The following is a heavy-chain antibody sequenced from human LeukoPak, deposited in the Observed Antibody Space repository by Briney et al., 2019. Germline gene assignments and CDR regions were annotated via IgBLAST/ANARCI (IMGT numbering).Heavy chain of an antibody. D-gene: IGHD3-22*01. J-gene: IGHJ5*02. CDR2: IDSAGSST. CDR3: ARDDHYDSSGYVT. V-gene: IGHV3-74*01. CDR1: GFTFSSYW. Sequence: GGSLRLSCAASGFTFSSYWMHWVRQAPGRGLVWVSRIDSAGSSTTYADSVEGRFTISRDNAKNTLYLQMNSLRAEDTAVYYCARDDHYDSSGYVTWGQGTLVTVSS.